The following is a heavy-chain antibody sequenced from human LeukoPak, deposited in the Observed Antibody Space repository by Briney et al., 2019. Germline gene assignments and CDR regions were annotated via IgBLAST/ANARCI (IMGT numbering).Heavy chain of an antibody. CDR1: GGSISSYY. V-gene: IGHV4-59*12. Sequence: PSETLSLTCTVSGGSISSYYWSWIRQPPGKGLEWIGYIYYSGSTNYNPSLKSRVTISVDRSKNQFSLKLSSVTAADTAVYYCARRLYCSSTSCYPSRYFDLWGRGTLVTVSS. CDR3: ARRLYCSSTSCYPSRYFDL. D-gene: IGHD2-2*01. CDR2: IYYSGST. J-gene: IGHJ2*01.